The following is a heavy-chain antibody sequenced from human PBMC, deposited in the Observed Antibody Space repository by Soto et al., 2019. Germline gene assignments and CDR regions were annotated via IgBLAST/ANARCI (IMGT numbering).Heavy chain of an antibody. V-gene: IGHV4-39*01. CDR2: IYYSGST. CDR3: ARQLREGDDY. Sequence: SETLSLTCTVSGGSISSSSYYWGWIRQPPGKGLEWIGSIYYSGSTYYNPSLKTRVTISVDTSKNQFSLKLSSVTAADTAVYYCARQLREGDDYWGQGTLVTVSS. D-gene: IGHD4-17*01. CDR1: GGSISSSSYY. J-gene: IGHJ4*02.